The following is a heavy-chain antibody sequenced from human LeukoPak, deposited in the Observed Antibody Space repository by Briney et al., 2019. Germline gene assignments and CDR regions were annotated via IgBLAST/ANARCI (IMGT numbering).Heavy chain of an antibody. CDR1: GGTFSSYA. CDR3: ARGPNYYDSSGYYYQPH. D-gene: IGHD3-22*01. J-gene: IGHJ4*02. V-gene: IGHV1-2*02. CDR2: INPNSGGT. Sequence: ASVKVSCKASGGTFSSYAISWVRQAPGQGLEWMGWINPNSGGTNYAQKFQGRVTMTRDTSISTAYMELSRLRSDDTAVYYCARGPNYYDSSGYYYQPHWGQGTLATVSS.